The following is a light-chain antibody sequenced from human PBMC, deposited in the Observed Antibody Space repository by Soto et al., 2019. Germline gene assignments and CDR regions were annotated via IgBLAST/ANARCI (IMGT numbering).Light chain of an antibody. CDR3: QSYDSSLSTYV. CDR1: SSNIGAGFD. CDR2: ANT. V-gene: IGLV1-40*01. Sequence: QSVRTQPPSVSGAPGQRVTISCTGSSSNIGAGFDVHWYQQLPGTAPRLLIYANTHRPSGVPDRISGSKSGTSASLAITGLQAEDEADYYCQSYDSSLSTYVFGTGTKLTVL. J-gene: IGLJ1*01.